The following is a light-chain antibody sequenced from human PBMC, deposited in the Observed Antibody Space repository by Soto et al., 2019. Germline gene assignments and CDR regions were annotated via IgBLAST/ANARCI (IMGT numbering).Light chain of an antibody. CDR3: SAYAGSINFV. V-gene: IGLV2-8*01. CDR2: EVS. CDR1: SSDVGTYTY. J-gene: IGLJ1*01. Sequence: QSALTQPRSVSGSPGQSVTISCTGTSSDVGTYTYVSWYQQHPGKAPKLIIYEVSQRPSGVPDRFSGSKSGNTASLTVSGLQTEDEADYYCSAYAGSINFVFGSGTKVTVL.